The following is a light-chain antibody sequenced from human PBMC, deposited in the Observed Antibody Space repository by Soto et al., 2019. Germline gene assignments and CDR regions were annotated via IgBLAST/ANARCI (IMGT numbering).Light chain of an antibody. Sequence: IVLTQSPATLSLWPGETAILSCRASQCVSSYLSWYQQKPGQAPRLLIYDASKRAPGIPARFSGSGSGTDFTLTISSLVPEDFALYYCQQRSSWITFGQGTRLEIE. CDR3: QQRSSWIT. CDR1: QCVSSY. J-gene: IGKJ5*01. V-gene: IGKV3-11*01. CDR2: DAS.